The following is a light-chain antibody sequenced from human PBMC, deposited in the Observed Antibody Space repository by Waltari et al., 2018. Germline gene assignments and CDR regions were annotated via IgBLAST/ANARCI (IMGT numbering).Light chain of an antibody. Sequence: EIVLTQSPVTLSLPQGARATLSCRAGQSVSSSYLARYQQKPGQATSLLIYGASSRATGLPDRFSGSESGTDVTLTISRLEPEDVAVYYYQQYGSSPYTFSQATKLEIK. V-gene: IGKV3-20*01. CDR2: GAS. CDR3: QQYGSSPYT. CDR1: QSVSSSY. J-gene: IGKJ2*01.